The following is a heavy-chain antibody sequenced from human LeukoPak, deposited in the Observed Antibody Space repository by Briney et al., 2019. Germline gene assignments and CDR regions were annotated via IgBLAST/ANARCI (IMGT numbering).Heavy chain of an antibody. D-gene: IGHD3-3*01. CDR1: GFTFSSYA. V-gene: IGHV3-23*01. CDR2: ISGSGGST. J-gene: IGHJ4*02. Sequence: GGSLRLSCAASGFTFSSYAMSWVRQAPGKGLEWVSAISGSGGSTYYADSVKGRFTISRDNSKNTLYLQMNSLRAEDTAVYYCASGGPITIFGVGTFDYWGQGTLVTVYS. CDR3: ASGGPITIFGVGTFDY.